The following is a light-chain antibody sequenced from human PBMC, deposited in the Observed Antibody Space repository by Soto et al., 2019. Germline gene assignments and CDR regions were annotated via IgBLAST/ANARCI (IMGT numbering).Light chain of an antibody. J-gene: IGKJ1*01. CDR2: DVS. Sequence: ELVLTQSPGTLSLSPGERATLSCRASQSVSSYLAWYQQKPGQAPRLLIYDVSNRATGIPARFSGSGSGTDFTLTISRLEPEDFAVYYCQQYGSSPRTFGQGTKVDIK. CDR1: QSVSSY. V-gene: IGKV3-20*01. CDR3: QQYGSSPRT.